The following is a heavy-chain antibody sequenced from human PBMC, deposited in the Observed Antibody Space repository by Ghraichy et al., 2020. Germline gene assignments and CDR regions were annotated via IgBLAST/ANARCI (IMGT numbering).Heavy chain of an antibody. V-gene: IGHV4-34*01. CDR3: ARWGGYYYDSSGYYVDRAFDI. CDR1: GGSFSGYY. J-gene: IGHJ3*02. D-gene: IGHD3-22*01. Sequence: TLSLTCAVYGGSFSGYYWSWIRQPPGKGLEWIGEINHSGSTNYNPSLKSRVTISVDTSKNQFSLKLSSVTAADTAVYYCARWGGYYYDSSGYYVDRAFDIWGQGTMVTVSS. CDR2: INHSGST.